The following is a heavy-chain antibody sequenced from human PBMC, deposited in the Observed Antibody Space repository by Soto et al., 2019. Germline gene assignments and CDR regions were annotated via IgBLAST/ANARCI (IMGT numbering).Heavy chain of an antibody. Sequence: EVQLLESGGGLVQPGGSLRLSCAASGFTFSTYDMHWVSQTAEHGLEWVSAIGAGGFTYYGDSVKGRFTISRDNAKNSLYLQMNSLRAGDTAVYYCARERGMGEGNLFDYWGQGILVTVSS. CDR1: GFTFSTYD. D-gene: IGHD3-16*01. J-gene: IGHJ4*02. CDR3: ARERGMGEGNLFDY. V-gene: IGHV3-13*01. CDR2: IGAGGFT.